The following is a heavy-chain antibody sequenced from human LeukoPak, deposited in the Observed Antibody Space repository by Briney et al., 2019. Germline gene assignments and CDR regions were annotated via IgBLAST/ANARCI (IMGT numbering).Heavy chain of an antibody. J-gene: IGHJ3*02. CDR2: INPSGDST. D-gene: IGHD6-6*01. CDR3: ARGGQLVARDAFDI. CDR1: GYTLTTYY. V-gene: IGHV1-46*01. Sequence: ASVKVSCKASGYTLTTYYMHWVRQAPGQGLEWMGIINPSGDSTSYAQKFQGRVTMTRDTSTSTVYMELSSLRSDDTAVYYCARGGQLVARDAFDIWGQGTMVTVSS.